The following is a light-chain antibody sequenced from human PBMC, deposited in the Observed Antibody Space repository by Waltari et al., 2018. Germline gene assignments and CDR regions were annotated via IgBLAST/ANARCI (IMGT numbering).Light chain of an antibody. CDR1: QLLSRSR. V-gene: IGKV3-20*01. CDR2: AAS. J-gene: IGKJ2*01. Sequence: EVVLTQSPGTLSLSPGERATLSCRSSQLLSRSRLAWYQQKVGQAPRLLIDAASYRATGIPDRFSGGGSGTNFSLIITRVEPEDVALYYCQQYGSSVMYTFGQGTKLEI. CDR3: QQYGSSVMYT.